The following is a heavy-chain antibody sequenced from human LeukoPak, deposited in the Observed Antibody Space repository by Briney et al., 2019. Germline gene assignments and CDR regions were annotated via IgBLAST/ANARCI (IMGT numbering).Heavy chain of an antibody. CDR1: SYSISSGSY. Sequence: SETLSLTCAVSSYSISSGSYWGWIRQSPGNGLEWVGSIFHSGNRYYNPSLKSRLTMSVDTSKNQFSLKQTSVTAADTALYYCARVTYVDDMLYQYFDYWGQGILVTVSS. D-gene: IGHD4-17*01. V-gene: IGHV4-38-2*01. CDR3: ARVTYVDDMLYQYFDY. CDR2: IFHSGNR. J-gene: IGHJ4*02.